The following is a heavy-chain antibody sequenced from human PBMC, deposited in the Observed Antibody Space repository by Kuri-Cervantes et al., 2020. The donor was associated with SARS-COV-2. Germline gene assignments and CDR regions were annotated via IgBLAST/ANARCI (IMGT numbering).Heavy chain of an antibody. D-gene: IGHD4-11*01. CDR3: ARGYSNEIYYYYMDV. J-gene: IGHJ6*03. Sequence: SVKVSCKASGGTFSSYTISWVRQAPGQGLEWMGGIIPIFGTANYAQKFQGRVTITADKSTSTAYMELSSLRSEDTAVYYCARGYSNEIYYYYMDVWGKGTTVTVSS. CDR2: IIPIFGTA. V-gene: IGHV1-69*06. CDR1: GGTFSSYT.